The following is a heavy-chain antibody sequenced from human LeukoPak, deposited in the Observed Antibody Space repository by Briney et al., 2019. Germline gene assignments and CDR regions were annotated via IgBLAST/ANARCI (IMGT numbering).Heavy chain of an antibody. CDR2: IYHSGST. CDR1: GYSISSGYY. CDR3: ARGLYYYGSGSYPVGYFDY. J-gene: IGHJ4*02. D-gene: IGHD3-10*01. V-gene: IGHV4-38-2*01. Sequence: SETLSLTCAVSGYSISSGYYWGGIRPPPGKGLEWIGSIYHSGSTYYNPSLKSRVTISVDTSKNQFSLKLSSVTAADTAVYYCARGLYYYGSGSYPVGYFDYWGQGTLVTVSS.